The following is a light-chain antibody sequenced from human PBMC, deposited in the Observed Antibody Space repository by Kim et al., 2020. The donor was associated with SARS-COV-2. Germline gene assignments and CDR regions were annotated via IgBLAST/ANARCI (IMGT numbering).Light chain of an antibody. Sequence: WAPGERATLSCRASQSVSSYLAWYQQKPGQAPRLLIYDASNRATGIPARFSGSGSGTDFTLTISSLEPEDFAVYYCQQRSNWPLTFGGGTKVDIK. J-gene: IGKJ4*01. CDR3: QQRSNWPLT. CDR2: DAS. CDR1: QSVSSY. V-gene: IGKV3-11*01.